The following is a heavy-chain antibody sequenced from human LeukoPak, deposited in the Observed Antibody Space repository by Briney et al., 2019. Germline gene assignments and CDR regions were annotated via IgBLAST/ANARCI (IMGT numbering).Heavy chain of an antibody. J-gene: IGHJ3*02. CDR3: ATHSRAGSGGSENAFEI. CDR2: IYDSGST. Sequence: SETLSLTCAVYGGSFGGYYWSWIRQPPGKGLEWIGNIYDSGSTHYNPSLESRVTISVDTSKNQFSLKLNSVTAADTAVYYCATHSRAGSGGSENAFEIWGQGTMVTVSS. D-gene: IGHD5-12*01. V-gene: IGHV4-34*01. CDR1: GGSFGGYY.